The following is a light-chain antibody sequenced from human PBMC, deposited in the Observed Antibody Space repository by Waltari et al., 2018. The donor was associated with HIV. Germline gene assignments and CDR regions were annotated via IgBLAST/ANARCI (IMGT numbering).Light chain of an antibody. J-gene: IGKJ1*01. V-gene: IGKV1-5*03. Sequence: QLTQSPSIISALVGDRVTITCRASQSISQWVAWYQQTPGKAPKVLMFAASTLVDGVPSRFSGSASGTEFNFTITSLQPDDFATYYCHNYATSSHTFGQGTKV. CDR2: AAS. CDR3: HNYATSSHT. CDR1: QSISQW.